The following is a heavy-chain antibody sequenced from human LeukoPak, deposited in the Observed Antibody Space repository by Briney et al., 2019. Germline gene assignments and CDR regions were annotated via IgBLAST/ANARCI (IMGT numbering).Heavy chain of an antibody. CDR1: GYSISSGYY. J-gene: IGHJ5*02. CDR2: MYHSGST. Sequence: SETLSLTCIVSGYSISSGYYWGWIRQPPGKGLEWIASMYHSGSTCYNPSLKSRVTMSVDTSKNQFSLKLSSVTAADTAVYYCARVPGPNWFDPWGQGTLVTVSS. CDR3: ARVPGPNWFDP. V-gene: IGHV4-38-2*02.